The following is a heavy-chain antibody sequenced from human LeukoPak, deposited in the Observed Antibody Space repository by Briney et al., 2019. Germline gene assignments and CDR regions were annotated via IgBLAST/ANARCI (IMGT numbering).Heavy chain of an antibody. D-gene: IGHD3-10*01. V-gene: IGHV3-74*01. Sequence: GGSPRLSCAASGVTFSSHSMHWVRQAPGKGLVWVSGISNDGTSTTYADSVKGRFTISRDNAKNTLYLQMHSLRAEDTAVYSCARGWFGPDSCGQGTLVTVSS. CDR1: GVTFSSHS. CDR3: ARGWFGPDS. J-gene: IGHJ5*01. CDR2: ISNDGTST.